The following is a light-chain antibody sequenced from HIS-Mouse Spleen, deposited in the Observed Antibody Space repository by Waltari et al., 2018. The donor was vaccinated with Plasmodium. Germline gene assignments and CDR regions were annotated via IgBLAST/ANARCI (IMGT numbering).Light chain of an antibody. V-gene: IGKV1-8*01. CDR1: QGISSY. CDR3: QQYYSYPPLT. Sequence: AIRMTQSPSSLSASTGDRVTITCRASQGISSYLAWYQQKPGKAPKLLIYAASPLQSGVPSRFSGSGSGTDFTLIISCLQSEDFATYYCQQYYSYPPLTFGGGTKVEIK. J-gene: IGKJ4*01. CDR2: AAS.